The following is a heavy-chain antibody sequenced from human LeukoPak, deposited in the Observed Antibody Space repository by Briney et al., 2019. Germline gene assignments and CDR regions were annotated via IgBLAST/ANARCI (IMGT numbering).Heavy chain of an antibody. CDR2: FDPEDGET. D-gene: IGHD4-17*01. Sequence: ASVKVYCKVSGYTLTELSMHWVRQAPGKGLEWKGGFDPEDGETIYAQKFQGRVTMTEDTSTDTAYMELSSLRSEDTAVYYCAILHGDYGNNWFDPWGQGTLVTVSS. CDR3: AILHGDYGNNWFDP. J-gene: IGHJ5*02. V-gene: IGHV1-24*01. CDR1: GYTLTELS.